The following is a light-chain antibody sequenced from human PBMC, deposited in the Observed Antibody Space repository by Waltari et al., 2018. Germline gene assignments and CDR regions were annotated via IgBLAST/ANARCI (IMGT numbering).Light chain of an antibody. J-gene: IGLJ3*02. CDR1: RSDIGTSAY. CDR2: DVT. Sequence: QSALTQPASVSGSPGQSITISCTGTRSDIGTSAYVCWHQQYPGKAPKLIISDVTHRPSGVSTRCPSSKSGNTASLTISGLQAEDEADYYCSSFTTSNTWVFGGGTALTVL. CDR3: SSFTTSNTWV. V-gene: IGLV2-14*03.